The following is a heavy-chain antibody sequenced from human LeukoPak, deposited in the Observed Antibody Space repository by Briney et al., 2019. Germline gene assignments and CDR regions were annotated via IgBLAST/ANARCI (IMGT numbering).Heavy chain of an antibody. CDR3: ARDGGYAMDV. CDR1: GFTFSTYE. V-gene: IGHV3-48*03. D-gene: IGHD1-1*01. CDR2: ISGSAGTI. J-gene: IGHJ6*02. Sequence: GGSLRLSCAASGFTFSTYEMNWVRQSPGKGLEWVSYISGSAGTIYYADSVKGRFTISRDNAKNSVYLQMNSLRAEDTAVYYCARDGGYAMDVWGQGTTVTVSS.